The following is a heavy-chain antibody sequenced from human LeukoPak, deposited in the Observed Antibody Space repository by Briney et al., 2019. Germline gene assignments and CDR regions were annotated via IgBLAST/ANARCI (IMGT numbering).Heavy chain of an antibody. CDR1: GGSISGYY. J-gene: IGHJ4*02. D-gene: IGHD6-13*01. V-gene: IGHV4-4*07. CDR2: MYTSGST. CDR3: ATTSSSWYSLDY. Sequence: PSETLSLTCTVSGGSISGYYWTWTRQPAGKGLEWIGRMYTSGSTNYNPSLKSRVTMSVDTSKNQFSLKLSSVTAADTAVYYCATTSSSWYSLDYWGQGTLVTVSS.